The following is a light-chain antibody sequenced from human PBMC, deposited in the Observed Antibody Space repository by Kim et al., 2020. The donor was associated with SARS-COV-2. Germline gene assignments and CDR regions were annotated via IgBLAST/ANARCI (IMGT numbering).Light chain of an antibody. CDR1: NIGSES. Sequence: SYELTQPPSVSLAPGETASITCGGNNIGSESVHWYQQKPGLATVLVIYYNRDRPSGIPERFSGSNAGNTATLTISRVEAGDEADYYCQVWDNSGDHWVFGGGTKVTFL. CDR2: YNR. V-gene: IGLV3-21*04. CDR3: QVWDNSGDHWV. J-gene: IGLJ3*02.